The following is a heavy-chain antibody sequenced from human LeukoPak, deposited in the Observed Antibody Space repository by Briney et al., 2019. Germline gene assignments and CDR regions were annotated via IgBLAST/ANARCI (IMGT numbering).Heavy chain of an antibody. Sequence: SETLSLTCPVSGGSISRDYCSWVRQPAGKGLEWIGRIYTSGSTNYNPSLKSRVTMSVDTSKNQFSLKLSSVTAADTAVYYCARDHWAYYYDRSGFGDAFDIWGQGTMVTVSS. J-gene: IGHJ3*02. CDR2: IYTSGST. CDR3: ARDHWAYYYDRSGFGDAFDI. V-gene: IGHV4-4*07. CDR1: GGSISRDY. D-gene: IGHD3-22*01.